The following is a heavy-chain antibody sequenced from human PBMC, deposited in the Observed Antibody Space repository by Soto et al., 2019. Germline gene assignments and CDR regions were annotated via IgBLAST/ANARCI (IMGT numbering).Heavy chain of an antibody. V-gene: IGHV3-9*01. CDR2: ISWNSGSI. CDR1: GFTFDDYA. CDR3: AKGPMGSGMNYYYYMDV. J-gene: IGHJ6*03. Sequence: GGSLRLSCAASGFTFDDYAMHWVRQAPGKGLEWVSGISWNSGSIGYADSVKGRFTISRDNAKNSLYLQMNSLRAEDTALYYCAKGPMGSGMNYYYYMDVWGKGTTVTVSS. D-gene: IGHD6-13*01.